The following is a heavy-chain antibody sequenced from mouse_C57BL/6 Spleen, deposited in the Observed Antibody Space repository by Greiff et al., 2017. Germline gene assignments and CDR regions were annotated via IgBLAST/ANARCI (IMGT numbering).Heavy chain of an antibody. V-gene: IGHV1-55*01. D-gene: IGHD1-1*01. Sequence: QVQLQQPGAELVKPGASVKMSCKASGYTFTSYWITWVKQRPGQGLEWIGDIYPGSGSTNYNEKFKSKATLTVDTSSSTAYMQLSSLTSEDSAVYYCARSPHYYGSSPWYFDVWGTGTTVTVSS. CDR2: IYPGSGST. CDR3: ARSPHYYGSSPWYFDV. J-gene: IGHJ1*03. CDR1: GYTFTSYW.